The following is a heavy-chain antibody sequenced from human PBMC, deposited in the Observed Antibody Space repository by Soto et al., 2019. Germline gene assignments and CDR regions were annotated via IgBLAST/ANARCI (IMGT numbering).Heavy chain of an antibody. J-gene: IGHJ4*02. CDR3: AREGSSGYYDY. CDR1: GGTFSSYT. Sequence: SVKVSCKASGGTFSSYTISWVRQAPGQGLEWMGRIIPILGIANYAQRFQGRVTITADKSTSTAYMELSSLRSEDTAVYYCAREGSSGYYDYWGQGTLVTVSS. CDR2: IIPILGIA. D-gene: IGHD3-22*01. V-gene: IGHV1-69*04.